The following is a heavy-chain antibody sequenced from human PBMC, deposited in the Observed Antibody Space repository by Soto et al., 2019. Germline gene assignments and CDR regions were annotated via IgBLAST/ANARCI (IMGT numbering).Heavy chain of an antibody. V-gene: IGHV1-46*01. J-gene: IGHJ4*02. CDR2: INPSGGST. CDR1: AYTFTSYY. D-gene: IGHD6-13*01. CDR3: ASLSGSWLPFDD. Sequence: XSVQGSCKASAYTFTSYYMHWVRQAPGQGLEWVGIINPSGGSTSYAQKFQGRVTMTRDTSTSTVYMELSSLRSEDTVVYYCASLSGSWLPFDDWGQGTLVTVSS.